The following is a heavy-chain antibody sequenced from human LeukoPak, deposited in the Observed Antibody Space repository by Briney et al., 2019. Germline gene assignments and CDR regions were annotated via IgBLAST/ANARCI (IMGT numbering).Heavy chain of an antibody. CDR3: ARDRYYDILTGCPAPDY. D-gene: IGHD3-9*01. J-gene: IGHJ4*02. V-gene: IGHV3-11*05. CDR2: ISSSSSYT. Sequence: GGSLRLSCAASGFTFSSYAVSWIRQAPGKGLEWVSYISSSSSYTNYADSVKGRFTISRDNAKNSLYLQMNSLRAEDTAVYYCARDRYYDILTGCPAPDYWGQGTLVTVSS. CDR1: GFTFSSYA.